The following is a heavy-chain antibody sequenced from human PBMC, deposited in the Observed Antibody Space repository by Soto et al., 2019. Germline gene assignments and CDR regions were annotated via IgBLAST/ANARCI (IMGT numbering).Heavy chain of an antibody. V-gene: IGHV3-7*01. Sequence: GGSLRLSCAAAGFTFSSYWMSWARQAPGKGLEWVANIKQDGSEKYYVDSVKGRFTISRDNAKNSLYLQMNSLRAEDTAVYYCARSYYDFWSGFGYMDVWGKGTTVTVSS. D-gene: IGHD3-3*01. CDR3: ARSYYDFWSGFGYMDV. CDR2: IKQDGSEK. CDR1: GFTFSSYW. J-gene: IGHJ6*03.